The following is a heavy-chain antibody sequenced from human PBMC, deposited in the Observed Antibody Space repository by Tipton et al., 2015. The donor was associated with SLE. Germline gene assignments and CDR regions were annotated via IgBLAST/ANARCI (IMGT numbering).Heavy chain of an antibody. CDR3: ARGGHSSSSNYFDY. CDR2: ISHSGST. D-gene: IGHD6-6*01. V-gene: IGHV4-30-2*01. CDR1: TGSISSSTYS. J-gene: IGHJ4*02. Sequence: LRLSCAISTGSISSSTYSWSWIRQPPGKGLEWVGYISHSGSTYYNPSLKSRVTISVDGSKNQFSLKVRSVTAADTAVYYCARGGHSSSSNYFDYWGQGTLVTVSS.